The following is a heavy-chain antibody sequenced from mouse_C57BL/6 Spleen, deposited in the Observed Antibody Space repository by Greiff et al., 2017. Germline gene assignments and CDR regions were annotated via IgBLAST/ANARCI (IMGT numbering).Heavy chain of an antibody. Sequence: EVMLVESGGGLVKPGGSLKLSCAASGFTFSDYGMHWVRQAPEKGLEWVAYISSGSSTIYYADTVKGRFTISRDNAKNTLFLQMTGLRSEDTAMYYCARRAVSYWYFDVWGTGTTVTVSS. J-gene: IGHJ1*03. CDR3: ARRAVSYWYFDV. D-gene: IGHD1-1*01. CDR1: GFTFSDYG. V-gene: IGHV5-17*01. CDR2: ISSGSSTI.